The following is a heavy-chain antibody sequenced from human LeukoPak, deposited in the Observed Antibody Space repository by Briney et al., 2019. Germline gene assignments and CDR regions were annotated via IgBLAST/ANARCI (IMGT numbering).Heavy chain of an antibody. J-gene: IGHJ5*02. CDR1: GFAFSSYE. CDR3: ARINWLDP. Sequence: GGSLRLSCAASGFAFSSYEMNWVRQAPGKGLEWVSYISTSGTTIYYADSVKGRFTISRDNAKKSLYLQMNSLRAEDTAVYYCARINWLDPWGQGTLVTVSS. V-gene: IGHV3-48*03. CDR2: ISTSGTTI.